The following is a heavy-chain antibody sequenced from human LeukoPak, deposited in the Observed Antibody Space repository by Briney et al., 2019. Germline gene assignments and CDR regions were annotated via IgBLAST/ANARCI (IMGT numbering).Heavy chain of an antibody. Sequence: GGSLRLSCAASGFTFSSYAMHWVRQAPGKGLEWVAVISYDGSNKYYADSVKGRFAISRDNSKNTLYLQMNSLRAEDTAVYYCARGLLLRNFDYWGQGTLVTVSS. V-gene: IGHV3-30*09. CDR2: ISYDGSNK. D-gene: IGHD3-10*01. J-gene: IGHJ4*02. CDR1: GFTFSSYA. CDR3: ARGLLLRNFDY.